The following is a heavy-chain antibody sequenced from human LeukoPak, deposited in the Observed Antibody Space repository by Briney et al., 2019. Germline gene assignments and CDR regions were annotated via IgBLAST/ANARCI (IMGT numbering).Heavy chain of an antibody. CDR2: IWYDGNNK. CDR1: GFTFSSYG. J-gene: IGHJ4*02. Sequence: GRTLRLSCAASGFTFSSYGMHWIRQAPGKGLEWEAVIWYDGNNKYYADSVKGRFIISRDNSKNTLYLQMNSLRAEDTAVYYCVREHNGYSGSYSPLPLDHFDNWGQGTLVTVSS. CDR3: VREHNGYSGSYSPLPLDHFDN. D-gene: IGHD1-26*01. V-gene: IGHV3-33*01.